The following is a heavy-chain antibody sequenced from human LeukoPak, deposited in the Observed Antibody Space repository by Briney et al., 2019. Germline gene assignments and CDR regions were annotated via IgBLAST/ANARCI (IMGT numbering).Heavy chain of an antibody. D-gene: IGHD3-22*01. CDR1: GFTFSSYS. V-gene: IGHV3-21*01. CDR2: ISSSGSYI. CDR3: ARVRSSGSQDAFDY. Sequence: GGSLRLSCAASGFTFSSYSMNWVRQAPGKGLEWVSSISSSGSYIYYADSLKGRFTISRDNAKNSLYLQMNSLRAEDTAVYYCARVRSSGSQDAFDYWGQGTLVTVSS. J-gene: IGHJ4*02.